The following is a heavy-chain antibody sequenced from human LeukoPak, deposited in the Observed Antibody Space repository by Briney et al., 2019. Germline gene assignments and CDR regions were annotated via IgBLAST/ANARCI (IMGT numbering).Heavy chain of an antibody. CDR1: GGTFDNSA. D-gene: IGHD1-1*01. Sequence: GSSVKVSCKASGGTFDNSAINWVRQAPGQGLEWMGRIIPILNIPNYAQKLQGRVTIAADKSTSTAYMELSSLRSDDTAVYYCAGEKMEVGYYGLDVWGQGTTVTVSS. V-gene: IGHV1-69*04. J-gene: IGHJ6*02. CDR2: IIPILNIP. CDR3: AGEKMEVGYYGLDV.